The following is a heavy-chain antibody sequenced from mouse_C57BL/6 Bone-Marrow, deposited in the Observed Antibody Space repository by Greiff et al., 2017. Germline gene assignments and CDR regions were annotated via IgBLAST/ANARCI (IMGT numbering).Heavy chain of an antibody. CDR2: ISYDGSN. CDR1: GYSITSGYY. V-gene: IGHV3-6*01. Sequence: EVKLQESGPGLVKPSQSLSLTCSVTGYSITSGYYWNWIRQFPGNKLEWMGYISYDGSNNYNPSLKNRISITRDTSKNQFFLKLNSVTTEDTATYYCARGTLGLAMDYWGQGTSVTVSS. J-gene: IGHJ4*01. D-gene: IGHD4-1*01. CDR3: ARGTLGLAMDY.